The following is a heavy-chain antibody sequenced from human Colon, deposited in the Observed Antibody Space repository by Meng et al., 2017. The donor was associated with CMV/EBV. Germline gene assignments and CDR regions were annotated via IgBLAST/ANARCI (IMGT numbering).Heavy chain of an antibody. CDR2: ITPNGDST. CDR3: ARQISVGSVDP. V-gene: IGHV1-46*01. J-gene: IGHJ5*02. D-gene: IGHD1-26*01. Sequence: QVQLVQSGAEVKKPGASVRVSCKASGDTFSKLYIHWVRQAPGKGLEWMGLITPNGDSTYYAQNFQGRVTMTSDTSTSTIYMDLNNLRSEDTAVYYCARQISVGSVDPWGQGTLVTVSS. CDR1: GDTFSKLY.